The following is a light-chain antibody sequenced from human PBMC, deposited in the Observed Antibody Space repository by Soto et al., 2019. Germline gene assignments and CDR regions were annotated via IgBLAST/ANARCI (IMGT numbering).Light chain of an antibody. J-gene: IGLJ2*01. CDR3: SSYAGNNNVV. V-gene: IGLV2-8*01. CDR1: SSDVGDYKF. CDR2: EVS. Sequence: QSALTQPPSASGSPGQSVTISCTGTSSDVGDYKFVSWYQQHPGKAPKLLIYEVSRRPSGVTDRFSGSKSGNTASLTVSGLQAEDEADYYFSSYAGNNNVVFGGGTKLTVL.